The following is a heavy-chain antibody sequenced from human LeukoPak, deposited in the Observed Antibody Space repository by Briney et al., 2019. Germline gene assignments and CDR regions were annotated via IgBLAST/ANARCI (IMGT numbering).Heavy chain of an antibody. CDR3: AKGELGMVRGNMDV. CDR2: ISYDGSNK. J-gene: IGHJ6*03. CDR1: GFTFSSYG. V-gene: IGHV3-30*18. Sequence: PGGSLRLSCAASGFTFSSYGMHWVRQAPGKGLEWVAVISYDGSNKYYADSVKGRFTISRDNSKNTLYLQMNSLRAEGTAVYYCAKGELGMVRGNMDVWGKGTTVTVSS. D-gene: IGHD3-10*01.